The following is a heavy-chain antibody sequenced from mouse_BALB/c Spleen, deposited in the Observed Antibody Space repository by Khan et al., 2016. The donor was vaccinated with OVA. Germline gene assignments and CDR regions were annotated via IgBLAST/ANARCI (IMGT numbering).Heavy chain of an antibody. J-gene: IGHJ1*01. D-gene: IGHD1-1*01. Sequence: EVQLQESGPGLVKPSQSLSLTCSVTGYSITSGYRWNWIRQFPGNKLEWMGCISYDGSNDYNPSPKNRISTTRDTPKNQFFLRLNSVTTEDTGTYYCARGGAVVPYWYFDVWGAGTTVTVSS. CDR3: ARGGAVVPYWYFDV. CDR2: ISYDGSN. V-gene: IGHV3-6*02. CDR1: GYSITSGYR.